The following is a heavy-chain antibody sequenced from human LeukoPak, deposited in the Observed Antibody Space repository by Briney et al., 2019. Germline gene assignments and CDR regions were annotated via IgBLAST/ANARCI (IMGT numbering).Heavy chain of an antibody. CDR2: ISWTGGDR. J-gene: IGHJ4*02. CDR1: GFTFDDYA. CDR3: ARDRRSYSY. D-gene: IGHD3-10*01. V-gene: IGHV3-9*01. Sequence: GGSLRLSCGGFGFTFDDYAMHWVRQVPGKGLEWVSGISWTGGDRRYADSVKGRFTISRDNAKNSLYLQMNSLRAEDTAVYYCARDRRSYSYWGQGTLVTVSS.